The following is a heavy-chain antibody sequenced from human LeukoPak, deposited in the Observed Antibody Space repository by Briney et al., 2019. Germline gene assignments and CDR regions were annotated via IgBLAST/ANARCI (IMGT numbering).Heavy chain of an antibody. J-gene: IGHJ4*02. Sequence: PGGSLRLSCAASGFTFSSYGMSWVRQAPGKGLEWVSGISGSGGTTYYADSVKGRFTISRDNSKNTLYLQMNSLRAEDTAVYYCAKGDYYGSGSPDYWGQGTLVTVSS. CDR1: GFTFSSYG. CDR2: ISGSGGTT. D-gene: IGHD3-10*01. CDR3: AKGDYYGSGSPDY. V-gene: IGHV3-23*01.